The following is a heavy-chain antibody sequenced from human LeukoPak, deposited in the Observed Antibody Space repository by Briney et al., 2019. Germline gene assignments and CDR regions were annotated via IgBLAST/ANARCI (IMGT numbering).Heavy chain of an antibody. CDR1: GFTFSSYA. J-gene: IGHJ4*02. V-gene: IGHV3-23*01. D-gene: IGHD1-26*01. Sequence: GGSLRLSCAVSGFTFSSYAMSWVRQAPGKGLEWVSGIISSGGSTNYADSVKGRFTISRDNSKNTLFLQMNSLRAEDTAIYYCAKDSYYPTGGYWGQGTLVTVSS. CDR2: IISSGGST. CDR3: AKDSYYPTGGY.